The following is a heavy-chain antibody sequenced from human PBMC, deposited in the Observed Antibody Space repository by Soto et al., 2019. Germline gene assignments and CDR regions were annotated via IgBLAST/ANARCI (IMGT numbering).Heavy chain of an antibody. V-gene: IGHV3-23*01. CDR3: ARRYGSGRYDWFDS. D-gene: IGHD3-10*01. Sequence: EVQLLESGGGLVQRGGSLRLSCSASGFTFGTYAMNWVRQAPGKGLEWASGISGSGSRTYYADSVKGRFTISRDNSENTVDLQMNSLRADDTALYYCARRYGSGRYDWFDSWGLGALVTVSS. CDR1: GFTFGTYA. CDR2: ISGSGSRT. J-gene: IGHJ5*01.